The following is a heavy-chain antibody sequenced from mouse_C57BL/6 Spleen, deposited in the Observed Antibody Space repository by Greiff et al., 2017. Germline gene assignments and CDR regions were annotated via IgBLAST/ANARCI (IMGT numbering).Heavy chain of an antibody. CDR2: IDPSDSYT. D-gene: IGHD1-1*01. CDR3: ARGPYYYGG. CDR1: GYTFTSYW. J-gene: IGHJ4*01. Sequence: QVQLKQSGAELVMPGASVKLSCKASGYTFTSYWMHWVKQRPGQGLEWIGEIDPSDSYTNYNQKFKGKSTLTVDKSSSTAYMQLSSLTSEDSAVYYCARGPYYYGGWGQGTSVTVSS. V-gene: IGHV1-69*01.